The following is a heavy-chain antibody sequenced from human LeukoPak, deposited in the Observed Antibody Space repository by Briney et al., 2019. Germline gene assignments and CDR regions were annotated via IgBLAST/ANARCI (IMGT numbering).Heavy chain of an antibody. J-gene: IGHJ5*02. CDR2: IYDSGRI. CDR3: ARGIVAFIHNWFDP. V-gene: IGHV4-31*03. Sequence: SETLSLTCTVSGDSISSGGYYWSWIRQHPGKGLEWIGYIYDSGRINYNPSLKSRVSMSIDTSKNQFSLKLSSVTAADTAVYYCARGIVAFIHNWFDPWGQGTLVTVSS. CDR1: GDSISSGGYY. D-gene: IGHD2-15*01.